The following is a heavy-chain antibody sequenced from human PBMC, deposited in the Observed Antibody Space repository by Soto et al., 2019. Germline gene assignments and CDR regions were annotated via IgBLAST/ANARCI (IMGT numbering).Heavy chain of an antibody. Sequence: QLQLQESGSGLVKPSQTLSLTCAVSGGSISSGGYSWSWIRHPPGKGLEWIGHIDHSGSSEYRPSLRSRLTLSLDRSKNQFSLRLSSVTAADTAVYYCARESNYDFWSGYPNWFDPWGQGIVVTVSS. J-gene: IGHJ5*02. CDR1: GGSISSGGYS. V-gene: IGHV4-30-2*01. CDR2: IDHSGSS. CDR3: ARESNYDFWSGYPNWFDP. D-gene: IGHD3-3*01.